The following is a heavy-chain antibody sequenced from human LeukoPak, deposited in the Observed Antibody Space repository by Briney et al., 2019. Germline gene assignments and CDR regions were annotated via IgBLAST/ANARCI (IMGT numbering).Heavy chain of an antibody. CDR2: INPNSGGT. J-gene: IGHJ3*02. CDR1: GYTFTGYY. Sequence: ASVKVSCKASGYTFTGYYMHWVRQAPGQGLEWMGWINPNSGGTNYAQKFQGRVTMTRDTSISTAYMELSRLRSDDTAVYYCARASRGYSYGLDAFDIWGQGTMVTVSS. D-gene: IGHD5-18*01. CDR3: ARASRGYSYGLDAFDI. V-gene: IGHV1-2*02.